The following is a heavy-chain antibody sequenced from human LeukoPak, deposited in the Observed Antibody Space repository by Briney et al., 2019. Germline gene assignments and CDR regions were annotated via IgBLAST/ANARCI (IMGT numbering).Heavy chain of an antibody. CDR1: GFTFGDYL. CDR3: SRGSGWLSVY. D-gene: IGHD6-19*01. Sequence: GRSLRLSCTASGFTFGDYLMSWFRQAPGKGLEWIGFISGGTTEYAASVKGRFTISRDDSTSIAYLQMNSLTTEDTAVYYCSRGSGWLSVYWGEGTLVTVSS. V-gene: IGHV3-49*03. J-gene: IGHJ4*02. CDR2: ISGGTT.